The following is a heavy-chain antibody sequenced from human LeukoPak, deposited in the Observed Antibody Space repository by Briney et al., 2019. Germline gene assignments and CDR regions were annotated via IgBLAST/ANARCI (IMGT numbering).Heavy chain of an antibody. D-gene: IGHD3-10*01. J-gene: IGHJ5*02. V-gene: IGHV4-4*07. CDR3: ARDRGITTARGVPSWFDP. CDR1: SASISSYY. Sequence: PSETLSLTCTVSSASISSYYWGWIRQSPGKGLEWIGRIYTTGSPNYNPSLKSRVTMSIDTSKNQFSLKLSSVSAADTAVYYCARDRGITTARGVPSWFDPWGQGTLVTVSS. CDR2: IYTTGSP.